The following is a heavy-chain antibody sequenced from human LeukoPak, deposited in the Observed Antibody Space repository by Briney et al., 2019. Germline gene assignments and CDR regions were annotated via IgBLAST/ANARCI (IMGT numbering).Heavy chain of an antibody. Sequence: SETLSLTCAVYGGSFSGYYWSWIRQPPGKGLEWIGEINHSGSTNYNPSLKSRVTISVDTSKNQFSLKLSSVTAADTAVYYCARADIVVVPAAKNYSMDVWGKGTTVTVSS. CDR3: ARADIVVVPAAKNYSMDV. CDR1: GGSFSGYY. V-gene: IGHV4-34*01. CDR2: INHSGST. J-gene: IGHJ6*04. D-gene: IGHD2-2*01.